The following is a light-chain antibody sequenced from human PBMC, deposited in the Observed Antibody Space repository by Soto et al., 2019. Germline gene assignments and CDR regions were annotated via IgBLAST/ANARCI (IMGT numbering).Light chain of an antibody. CDR3: QSYDSSTQV. Sequence: NFMLTQPHSVSESPGKTVTISCTGSSGSIASNYVQWYQQRPGSAPTTVIYEDNQRPSGVPDRFSGSIDSSSNSASLTISGLKTEDEADYYCQSYDSSTQVFGGGTKVTVL. CDR2: EDN. J-gene: IGLJ2*01. CDR1: SGSIASNY. V-gene: IGLV6-57*02.